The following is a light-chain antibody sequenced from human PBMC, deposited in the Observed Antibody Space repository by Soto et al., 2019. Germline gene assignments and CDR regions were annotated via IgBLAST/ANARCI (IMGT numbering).Light chain of an antibody. V-gene: IGKV3-20*01. J-gene: IGKJ3*01. CDR2: GAS. Sequence: EIVLTQSPGTLSLSPGERATLSCRASQSVSSSYLAWYQQKPGQAPRLLIYGASSRATGIPDRFSGSGSGTDFTITISRMEPEDFAVYYCQQYGSSPPFTVGPGTKVDIK. CDR3: QQYGSSPPFT. CDR1: QSVSSSY.